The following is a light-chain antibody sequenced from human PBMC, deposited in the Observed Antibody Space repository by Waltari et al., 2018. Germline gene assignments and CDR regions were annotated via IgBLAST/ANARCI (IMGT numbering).Light chain of an antibody. CDR3: QQYYAYPRT. J-gene: IGKJ1*01. V-gene: IGKV1-8*01. CDR1: QGISTY. CDR2: ATS. Sequence: AIRMTQSPSSFSASTGARVTITCRASQGISTYLAWFQQKPGKPPKLLIFATSTLQSGVPSRFSGSGSGTDFTLTISRLQSEDFATYYCQQYYAYPRTFGQGTKVEIK.